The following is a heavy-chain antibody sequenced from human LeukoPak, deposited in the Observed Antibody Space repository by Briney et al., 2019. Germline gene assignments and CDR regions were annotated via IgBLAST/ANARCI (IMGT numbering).Heavy chain of an antibody. Sequence: GGSLRLSCAASGFTFSNFWMTWVRQAPGKGLEWVANIKQDGGEKYYVDSVKGRFTISRDNSKNTLYLQMNSLRAEDTAVYYCASDTYYDFWSGYSYYYYYMDVWGKGTTVTVSS. CDR2: IKQDGGEK. D-gene: IGHD3-3*01. V-gene: IGHV3-7*01. J-gene: IGHJ6*03. CDR1: GFTFSNFW. CDR3: ASDTYYDFWSGYSYYYYYMDV.